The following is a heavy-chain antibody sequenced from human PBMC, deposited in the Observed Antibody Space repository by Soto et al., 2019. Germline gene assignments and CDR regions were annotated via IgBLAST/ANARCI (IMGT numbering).Heavy chain of an antibody. Sequence: PSETLSLTCTVSGGSISSGGYYWSWIRQHPGKGLEWIGYIYYSGSTYYNPSLKSRVTISVGTSKNQFSLKLSSVTAADTAVYYCAASIAAADKTAKRGYYYYYYGMEVWGQGTTVTVSS. CDR1: GGSISSGGYY. V-gene: IGHV4-31*03. CDR3: AASIAAADKTAKRGYYYYYYGMEV. D-gene: IGHD6-13*01. CDR2: IYYSGST. J-gene: IGHJ6*02.